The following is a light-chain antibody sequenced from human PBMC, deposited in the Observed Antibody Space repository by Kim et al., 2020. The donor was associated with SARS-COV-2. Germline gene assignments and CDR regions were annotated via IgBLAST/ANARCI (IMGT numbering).Light chain of an antibody. CDR1: KLGDKY. CDR2: QDS. J-gene: IGLJ3*02. Sequence: SYELTQPPSVSVSPGQTASITCSGDKLGDKYACWYQQKPGQSPVLVIYQDSKRPSGIPERFSGSNSGNTATLTISGTQAMDEADYYCQAWASSTEFGGGT. CDR3: QAWASSTE. V-gene: IGLV3-1*01.